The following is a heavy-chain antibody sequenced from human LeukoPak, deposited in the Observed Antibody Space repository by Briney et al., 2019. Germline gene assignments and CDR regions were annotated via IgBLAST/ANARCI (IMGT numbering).Heavy chain of an antibody. CDR1: GGSISSSSYY. V-gene: IGHV4-39*01. CDR2: IYYSGST. J-gene: IGHJ4*02. D-gene: IGHD3-22*01. Sequence: SSETLSLTCTVSGGSISSSSYYWGWIRQPPGKGLEWIVSIYYSGSTYYNPSLKSRVTISVDTSKNQFFLKLSSVTAADTAVYYCARHRTLYYDSSGRRGGHLDYWGQGTLVTVSS. CDR3: ARHRTLYYDSSGRRGGHLDY.